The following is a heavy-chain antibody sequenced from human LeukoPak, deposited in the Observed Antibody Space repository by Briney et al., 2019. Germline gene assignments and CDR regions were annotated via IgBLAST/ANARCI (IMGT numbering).Heavy chain of an antibody. CDR3: ARDSPRTGGGGSHFDY. Sequence: GGSLRLSCAASRFTVSSNCVNWVRQAPGKGLKWVSVICSGGSTNYADSVKGRFTISRDNSKNTLYLQMNSLRAEDTAVYYCARDSPRTGGGGSHFDYWGQGTLVTVSS. D-gene: IGHD1-1*01. V-gene: IGHV3-66*01. CDR1: RFTVSSNC. J-gene: IGHJ4*02. CDR2: ICSGGST.